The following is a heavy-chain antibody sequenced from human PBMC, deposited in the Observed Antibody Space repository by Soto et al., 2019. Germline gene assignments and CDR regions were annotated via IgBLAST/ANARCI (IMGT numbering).Heavy chain of an antibody. D-gene: IGHD3-22*01. CDR3: AADSATYDSSGYYFDY. CDR2: IVVGSGNT. V-gene: IGHV1-58*01. Sequence: SVKVSCKASGFTFTSSAVQWVRQARGQRLEWIGWIVVGSGNTNYAQKFQERVTITRDMSTSTAYMELSSLRSEDTAVYYCAADSATYDSSGYYFDYWGQGTLVTVSS. J-gene: IGHJ4*02. CDR1: GFTFTSSA.